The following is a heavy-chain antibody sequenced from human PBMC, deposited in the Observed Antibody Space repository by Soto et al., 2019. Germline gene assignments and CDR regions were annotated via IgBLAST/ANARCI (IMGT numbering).Heavy chain of an antibody. J-gene: IGHJ4*02. CDR3: ARSSAAGPRHQFDY. CDR1: GGSISSGGYY. CDR2: IYYSGST. Sequence: QVQLQESGPGLVKPSQTLSLTCTVSGGSISSGGYYWSWIRQHPGKGLEWIGYIYYSGSTYYNPSRKSRVNIAVDTSKNQFSLKLSSVTAADTAVYYCARSSAAGPRHQFDYWGQGTLVTVSS. V-gene: IGHV4-31*03. D-gene: IGHD6-13*01.